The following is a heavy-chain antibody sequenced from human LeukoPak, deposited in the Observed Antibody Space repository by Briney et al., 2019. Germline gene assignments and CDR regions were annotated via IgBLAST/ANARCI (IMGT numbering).Heavy chain of an antibody. CDR1: GGSFSGYY. V-gene: IGHV4-34*01. Sequence: SETLSLTCAVYGGSFSGYYWSWIRQPPGKGLEWIGEINQSGSTNYNPSLKSRVTISVDTSKNQFSLKLSSVTAADTAVYYCARGQRLHYDSSGYKALSYWGQGTLVTVSS. CDR3: ARGQRLHYDSSGYKALSY. CDR2: INQSGST. J-gene: IGHJ4*02. D-gene: IGHD3-22*01.